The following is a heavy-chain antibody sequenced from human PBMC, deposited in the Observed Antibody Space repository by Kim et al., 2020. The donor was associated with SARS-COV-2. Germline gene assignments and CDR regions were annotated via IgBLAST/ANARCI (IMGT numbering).Heavy chain of an antibody. CDR3: SRDVGLSIFGVAAISFYYG. J-gene: IGHJ6*01. CDR2: IYYSGST. CDR1: GCSISSYY. V-gene: IGHV4-59*01. Sequence: SETLSLTCTVSGCSISSYYWSWIRQPPGKGLEWIGYIYYSGSTNYNPSLKSRVTISVDTSKNQFSLKLISVTAADTAVFYCSRDVGLSIFGVAAISFYYG. D-gene: IGHD3-3*01.